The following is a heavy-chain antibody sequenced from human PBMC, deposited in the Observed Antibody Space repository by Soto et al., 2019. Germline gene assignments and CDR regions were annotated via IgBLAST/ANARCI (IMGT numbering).Heavy chain of an antibody. J-gene: IGHJ6*02. V-gene: IGHV4-30-4*01. Sequence: SETLSLTCSVSGGSISSGDYYWSWIRQRPGKGLEWIGCIYYSGSTYYTPSLKSRVTIPVDTSKTQFSLKLSSVTAADTAVSSCATVAYSGYALPYYYYYCIDVWGQGTTVTASS. D-gene: IGHD5-12*01. CDR2: IYYSGST. CDR3: ATVAYSGYALPYYYYYCIDV. CDR1: GGSISSGDYY.